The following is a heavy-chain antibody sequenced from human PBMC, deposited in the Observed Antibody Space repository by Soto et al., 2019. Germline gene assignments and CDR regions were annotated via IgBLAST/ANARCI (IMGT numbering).Heavy chain of an antibody. CDR1: GYTFTGYY. D-gene: IGHD4-17*01. CDR2: INPNSGGT. Sequence: DSVKGSCKASGYTFTGYYMHWVRQAPGQGLGWMGWINPNSGGTNYAQKFQGWVTMTRDTSISTAYMELSRLRSDDTAVYYCARLLTISDYYYGMDVWGQGTTVTVSS. V-gene: IGHV1-2*04. CDR3: ARLLTISDYYYGMDV. J-gene: IGHJ6*02.